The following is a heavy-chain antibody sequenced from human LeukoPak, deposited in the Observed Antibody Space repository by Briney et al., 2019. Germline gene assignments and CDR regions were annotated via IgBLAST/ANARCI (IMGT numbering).Heavy chain of an antibody. Sequence: GGSLRLSCAASGFTLSTYWMSWVRQAPGKGLEWVANIKEDGSEKYYVDSVKGRFTISRDNAKNSLYLQMNSLRAEDTALYYCARVGMTTVTTGSGDAFDIWGQGTMVTVSS. CDR3: ARVGMTTVTTGSGDAFDI. V-gene: IGHV3-7*03. CDR1: GFTLSTYW. J-gene: IGHJ3*02. D-gene: IGHD4-17*01. CDR2: IKEDGSEK.